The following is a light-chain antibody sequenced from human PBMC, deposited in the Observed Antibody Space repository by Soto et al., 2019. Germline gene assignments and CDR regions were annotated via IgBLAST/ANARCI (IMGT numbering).Light chain of an antibody. CDR2: EVS. J-gene: IGLJ3*02. Sequence: QPVLTQPASVSGSPGQSITISCTGTSSDVGGYNYVSWYQHHPGKAPKLIIYEVSNRPSGVSHRFSASKSGNTASLTISGLQTEDEADYYCSSHTTSSTLVVFGGGTQLTVL. V-gene: IGLV2-14*01. CDR1: SSDVGGYNY. CDR3: SSHTTSSTLVV.